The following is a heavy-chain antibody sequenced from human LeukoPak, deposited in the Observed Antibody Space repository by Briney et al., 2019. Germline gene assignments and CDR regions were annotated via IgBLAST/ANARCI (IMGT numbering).Heavy chain of an antibody. Sequence: GGSLRLSCAASGFTFSSYDMHWVRQATGKGLEWVSAIGGAGDTYYPGSVKGRFTIPRENAKNSLYLQMDSLSAGDTAVYYCARASGWELFDYWGQGTLVTVSS. J-gene: IGHJ4*02. D-gene: IGHD1-26*01. V-gene: IGHV3-13*01. CDR3: ARASGWELFDY. CDR1: GFTFSSYD. CDR2: IGGAGDT.